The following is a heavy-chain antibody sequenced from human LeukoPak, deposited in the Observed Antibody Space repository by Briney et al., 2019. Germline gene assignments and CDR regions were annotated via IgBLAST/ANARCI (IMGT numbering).Heavy chain of an antibody. J-gene: IGHJ6*03. V-gene: IGHV1-18*01. CDR3: ARGVGYYYYYYMDV. Sequence: GASVKVSCKASGYTFTSYGISWVRQAPGQGLEWMGWISAYNGNTNYAQKLQGRVTMTTDTSTSTAYMELRRLRSDDTAVYYCARGVGYYYYYYMDVWGKGTTVTVSS. CDR1: GYTFTSYG. CDR2: ISAYNGNT. D-gene: IGHD1-26*01.